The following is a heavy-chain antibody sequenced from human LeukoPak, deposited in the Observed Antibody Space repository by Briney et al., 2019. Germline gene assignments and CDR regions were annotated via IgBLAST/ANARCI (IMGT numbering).Heavy chain of an antibody. CDR3: ARGTTGTTAEFDY. CDR1: GFTFSSYW. CDR2: INSDGSST. D-gene: IGHD1-1*01. J-gene: IGHJ4*02. V-gene: IGHV3-74*01. Sequence: GGSLRLSCAASGFTFSSYWMHWVRQAPGKGLVWVSRINSDGSSTSYADSVKGQFTISRDNAKNTLYLQMNSLRAEDTAVYYCARGTTGTTAEFDYWGQGTLVTVSS.